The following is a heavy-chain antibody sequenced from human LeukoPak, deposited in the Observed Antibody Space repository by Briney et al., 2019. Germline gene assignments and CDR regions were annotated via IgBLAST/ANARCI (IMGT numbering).Heavy chain of an antibody. V-gene: IGHV4-61*01. CDR1: GYSINNGFY. CDR2: IYYSGST. J-gene: IGHJ5*02. Sequence: PSETLSLTCTVSGYSINNGFYWSWIRQPPGKGLEWIGYIYYSGSTNYKPSLKSRVTISVDTSKNQFSLKLSSVTAADTAVYYCARGGYYGSGNDFRFDPWGQGTLVTVSS. CDR3: ARGGYYGSGNDFRFDP. D-gene: IGHD3-10*01.